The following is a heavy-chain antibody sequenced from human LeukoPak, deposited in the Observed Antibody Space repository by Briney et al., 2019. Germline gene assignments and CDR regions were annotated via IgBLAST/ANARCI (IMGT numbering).Heavy chain of an antibody. CDR2: IYYSGST. J-gene: IGHJ4*02. Sequence: SETLSLTCTVSGGSISPYYWSWIRQPPGKGLEWLGYIYYSGSTKYNPSLKSRVTISLDTYKNQFSLKLKSVTAADTAIYYCARGITFFDYWGQGTLVTVSS. CDR1: GGSISPYY. V-gene: IGHV4-59*01. CDR3: ARGITFFDY. D-gene: IGHD1-14*01.